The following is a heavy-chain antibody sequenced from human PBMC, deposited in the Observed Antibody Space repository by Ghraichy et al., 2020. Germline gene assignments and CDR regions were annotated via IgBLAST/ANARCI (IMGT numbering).Heavy chain of an antibody. CDR2: ITGNTGVT. J-gene: IGHJ6*02. Sequence: LSLTCVGSGYIFSTYSMNWVRQAPGKGLQWVSSITGNTGVTYYADSVKGRATISRDNAKNSVYLQINSLRDEDTAVYYCARDWHYYYYYGMDVWGQGTTVTVSS. CDR1: GYIFSTYS. V-gene: IGHV3-21*01. CDR3: ARDWHYYYYYGMDV.